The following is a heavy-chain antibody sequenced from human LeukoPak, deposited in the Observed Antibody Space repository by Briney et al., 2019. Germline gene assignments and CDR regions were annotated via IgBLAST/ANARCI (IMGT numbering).Heavy chain of an antibody. CDR3: ARRRDLYSGSYYPFDY. CDR1: GYSFTSHW. CDR2: IYPGDSDA. J-gene: IGHJ4*02. D-gene: IGHD1-26*01. Sequence: GESLKISCKDSGYSFTSHWIAWVRQMPGKGLKWMGIIYPGDSDARYSPSFQGQVTISADKSISTAYLQWSSLKASDTAMYYCARRRDLYSGSYYPFDYWGQGTLVTVSS. V-gene: IGHV5-51*01.